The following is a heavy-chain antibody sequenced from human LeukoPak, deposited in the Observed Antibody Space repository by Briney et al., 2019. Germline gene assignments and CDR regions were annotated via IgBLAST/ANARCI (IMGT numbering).Heavy chain of an antibody. CDR2: ISYDGSNE. D-gene: IGHD2-21*02. CDR3: AKDSSGDCGGDCYLYYFDY. CDR1: GFTFSSYG. V-gene: IGHV3-30*18. Sequence: GRSLRLSCAASGFTFSSYGMHWVRQAPGKGLEWVAVISYDGSNEYYADSVKGRFTISRDNSKNTLYLQMNSLRAEDTAVYYCAKDSSGDCGGDCYLYYFDYWGQGTLVTVSS. J-gene: IGHJ4*02.